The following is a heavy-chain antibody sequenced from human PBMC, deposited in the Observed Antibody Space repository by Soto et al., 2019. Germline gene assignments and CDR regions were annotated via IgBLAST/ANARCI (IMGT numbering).Heavy chain of an antibody. J-gene: IGHJ5*02. Sequence: SETLSLTCAVYGGSFRDYYWSWIRQPPGKGLEWIGEINHSGSTNYNSSLKSRVTISADTSKDQFSLKLSSVTAADTAVYYCARGPNSSWLGFSPFDPWGQGTLVTVSS. V-gene: IGHV4-34*01. CDR3: ARGPNSSWLGFSPFDP. CDR1: GGSFRDYY. D-gene: IGHD3-16*01. CDR2: INHSGST.